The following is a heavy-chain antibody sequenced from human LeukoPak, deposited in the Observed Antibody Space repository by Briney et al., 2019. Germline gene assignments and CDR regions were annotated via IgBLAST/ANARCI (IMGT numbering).Heavy chain of an antibody. J-gene: IGHJ5*02. Sequence: GESLKISFKGSGYTFTSYWIGWVRQMPGKGLEWMGSIYPGDSDTRYSPSFQGQVTISADKSIRTAYLQWSSLKASDTAMYYCARSIRAITAAGMIDWFDPWGQGTLVTVSS. V-gene: IGHV5-51*01. CDR3: ARSIRAITAAGMIDWFDP. CDR2: IYPGDSDT. D-gene: IGHD6-13*01. CDR1: GYTFTSYW.